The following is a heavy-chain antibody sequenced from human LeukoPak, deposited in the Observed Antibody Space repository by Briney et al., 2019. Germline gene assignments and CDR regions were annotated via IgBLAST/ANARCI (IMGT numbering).Heavy chain of an antibody. Sequence: SETLSLTCAVYGGSFSGYYWSWIRQPPGKGLEWIGEINHSGSTNYNPSLKSRVTISVDTSKNQFSLKLSSVTAADTAVYYCARDLEANPHCSSTSCYNVWFDPWGQGTLVTVSS. CDR3: ARDLEANPHCSSTSCYNVWFDP. CDR2: INHSGST. J-gene: IGHJ5*02. D-gene: IGHD2-2*02. CDR1: GGSFSGYY. V-gene: IGHV4-34*01.